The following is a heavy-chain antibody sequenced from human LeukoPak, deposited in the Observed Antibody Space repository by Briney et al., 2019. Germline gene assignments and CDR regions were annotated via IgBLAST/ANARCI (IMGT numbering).Heavy chain of an antibody. V-gene: IGHV4-30-4*08. J-gene: IGHJ5*02. CDR2: IYYSGST. CDR1: DGSFSGYY. CDR3: AREGGSGSRWFDP. D-gene: IGHD2-15*01. Sequence: SETLSLTCAVYDGSFSGYYWSWIRQPPGKGLEWIGYIYYSGSTYYNPSLKSRVTISVDTSKNQFSLKLSSVTAADTAVYYCAREGGSGSRWFDPWGQGTLVTVSS.